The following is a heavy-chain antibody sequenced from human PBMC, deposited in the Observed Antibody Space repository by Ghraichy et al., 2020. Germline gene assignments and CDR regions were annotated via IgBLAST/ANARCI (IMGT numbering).Heavy chain of an antibody. D-gene: IGHD4-17*01. CDR1: GFAFSDFP. CDR3: AKYVYGDFVN. V-gene: IGHV3-23*01. CDR2: IDETGDKT. J-gene: IGHJ4*02. Sequence: GESLRLSCAASGFAFSDFPMSWVRQGPGKGLEWVSAIDETGDKTYYTDSLKGRFTISRDNSKNTLYLQMNSLRADDTAIYYCAKYVYGDFVNWGQGTLVTVSS.